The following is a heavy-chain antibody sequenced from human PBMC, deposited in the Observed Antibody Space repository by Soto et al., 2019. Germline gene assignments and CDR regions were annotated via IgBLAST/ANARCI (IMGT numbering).Heavy chain of an antibody. J-gene: IGHJ3*02. V-gene: IGHV3-23*01. D-gene: IGHD5-18*01. Sequence: PGGSLRLSCAASGFTFSSYAMSWVRQAPGKGLEWVSGISGSGGSTYYVDSVKGRFTISRDNSKNTLYLQMNSLRAEDTAVYYCARDFGYNYGYDAFDIWGKGTMVTVSS. CDR1: GFTFSSYA. CDR2: ISGSGGST. CDR3: ARDFGYNYGYDAFDI.